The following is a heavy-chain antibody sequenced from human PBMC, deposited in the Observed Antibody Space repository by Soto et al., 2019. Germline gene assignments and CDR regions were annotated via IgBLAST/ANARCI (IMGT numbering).Heavy chain of an antibody. V-gene: IGHV1-18*01. J-gene: IGHJ4*02. CDR2: ITTDKGKT. CDR3: ATRSPAFDE. Sequence: ASVKVSCKTSGYTFTSYGISWVRQAPGQGLEWMGWITTDKGKTTYAQKFQGRVTMTTDTSTSTAYMELRSLRSDDTAVYYCATRSPAFDEWGQGTLVTVSS. CDR1: GYTFTSYG.